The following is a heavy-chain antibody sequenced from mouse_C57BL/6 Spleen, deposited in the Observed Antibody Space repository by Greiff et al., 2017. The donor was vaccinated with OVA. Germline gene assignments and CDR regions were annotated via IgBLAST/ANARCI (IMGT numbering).Heavy chain of an antibody. D-gene: IGHD3-1*01. J-gene: IGHJ1*03. Sequence: EVQLVESGPGLVKPSQSLSLTCSVTGYSITSGYYWNWIRQFPGNKMEWMGYISYDGSNNYNPSLKNRISITRDTSKKQFFLKLNSVTTEDTATYYCARDRGYFDVWGTGTTVTVSS. CDR3: ARDRGYFDV. V-gene: IGHV3-6*01. CDR2: ISYDGSN. CDR1: GYSITSGYY.